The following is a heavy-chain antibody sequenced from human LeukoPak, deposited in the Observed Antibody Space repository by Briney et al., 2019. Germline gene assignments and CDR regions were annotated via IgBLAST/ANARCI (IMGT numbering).Heavy chain of an antibody. CDR3: AREGLGEYMAHDAFDL. V-gene: IGHV1-18*04. CDR1: GYSFSDNG. J-gene: IGHJ3*01. CDR2: ISPYNGNT. D-gene: IGHD3-16*01. Sequence: ASVKVSCKASGYSFSDNGINWVRQAPGQGLEWMGWISPYNGNTKYVENLEGRVTMTTDASTNTAYMELRSLTSDDTAVYYCAREGLGEYMAHDAFDLWGQGTMVIVSS.